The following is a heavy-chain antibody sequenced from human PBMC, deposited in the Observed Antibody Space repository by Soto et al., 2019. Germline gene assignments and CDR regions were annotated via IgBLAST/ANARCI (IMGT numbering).Heavy chain of an antibody. CDR3: ARDADSSGLHY. V-gene: IGHV3-53*01. J-gene: IGHJ4*02. D-gene: IGHD6-19*01. CDR2: IYPAGPT. CDR1: GFTVSGMF. Sequence: VGSLRLSCAASGFTVSGMFMNWVRQAPGKGLEWVSVIYPAGPTYYADSVKGRFTISRDNSKNTLFLQLNNLRAEDTAVYYCARDADSSGLHYWGQGILVTVSS.